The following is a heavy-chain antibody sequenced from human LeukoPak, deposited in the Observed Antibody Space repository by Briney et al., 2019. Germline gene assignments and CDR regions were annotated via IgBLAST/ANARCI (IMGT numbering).Heavy chain of an antibody. J-gene: IGHJ1*01. CDR3: AKDEQQLVRGYFQR. D-gene: IGHD6-13*01. V-gene: IGHV3-74*01. Sequence: GGSLRLSCAASGFTFSNYAMHWVRQAPGKGLVWVSRLNTDGSNTTYADSVKGRFTISRDNSKNTLYLQMNSLRAEDTAVYYCAKDEQQLVRGYFQRWGQGTLVTVSS. CDR2: LNTDGSNT. CDR1: GFTFSNYA.